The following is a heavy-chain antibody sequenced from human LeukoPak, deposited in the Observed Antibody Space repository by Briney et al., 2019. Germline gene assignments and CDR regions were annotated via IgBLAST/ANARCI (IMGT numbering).Heavy chain of an antibody. J-gene: IGHJ5*02. CDR3: ARDSTGS. CDR2: IYYSGST. D-gene: IGHD6-25*01. V-gene: IGHV4-59*01. CDR1: GGSISSYY. Sequence: PSETLSLTCTVSGGSISSYYWSWIRQPPGKGLEWIGYIYYSGSTNYNPSLKSRVTISVDTSKNQFSLKLSSVTAADTAVYYCARDSTGSWGQGTLVTVSS.